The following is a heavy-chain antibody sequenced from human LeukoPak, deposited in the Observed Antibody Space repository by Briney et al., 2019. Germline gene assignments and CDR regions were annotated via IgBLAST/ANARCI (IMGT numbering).Heavy chain of an antibody. D-gene: IGHD6-13*01. Sequence: GGSLRLSCAASGFTFSDYGMHWVRQAPGKGLEWVAFIRNDGSNDYYPDSVKGRFTISRDNSRNTLCLQMNSLRAEDTAFYYCAKGGSSSHNWFDPWGQGTRVTVSS. CDR1: GFTFSDYG. V-gene: IGHV3-30*02. CDR3: AKGGSSSHNWFDP. CDR2: IRNDGSND. J-gene: IGHJ5*02.